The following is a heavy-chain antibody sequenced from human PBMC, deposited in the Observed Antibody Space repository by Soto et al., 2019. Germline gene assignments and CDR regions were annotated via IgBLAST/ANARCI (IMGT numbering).Heavy chain of an antibody. CDR1: GFTFSSYG. CDR2: IWYDGSNK. J-gene: IGHJ3*02. V-gene: IGHV3-33*01. CDR3: AREREYDILTGYPDAFDI. D-gene: IGHD3-9*01. Sequence: GGSLRLSCAASGFTFSSYGMHWVRQAPGKGLEWVAVIWYDGSNKYYADSVKGRFTISRDNSKNTLYLQMNSLRAEDTAVYYCAREREYDILTGYPDAFDIWGQGTMVTVSS.